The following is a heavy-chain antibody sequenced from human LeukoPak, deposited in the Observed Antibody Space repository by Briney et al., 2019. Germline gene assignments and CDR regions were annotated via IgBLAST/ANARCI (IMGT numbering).Heavy chain of an antibody. D-gene: IGHD4-23*01. CDR1: GGSISSGGYY. Sequence: SETLSLTCTVSGGSISSGGYYWSWIRQPPGKGPEWIGYIYHSGSTYYNPSLKSRVTISVDRSKNQFSLKLSSVTAADTAVYYCARDHGGNDIAFDIWGQGTMVTVSS. CDR3: ARDHGGNDIAFDI. V-gene: IGHV4-30-2*01. J-gene: IGHJ3*02. CDR2: IYHSGST.